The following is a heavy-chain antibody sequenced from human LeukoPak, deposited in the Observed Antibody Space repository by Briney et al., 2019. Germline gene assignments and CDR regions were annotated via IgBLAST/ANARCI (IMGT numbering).Heavy chain of an antibody. Sequence: GGSLTLSCAASGFTFSSYWMSWVRQAPGKGLEWVANIKQDGSEKYYVDSVKGRFTISRDNAKNSLYLQMNSLRAEDTAVYYCARDRYYSYYYYGMDVWGKGTTVTVSS. V-gene: IGHV3-7*03. J-gene: IGHJ6*04. CDR1: GFTFSSYW. D-gene: IGHD1-14*01. CDR3: ARDRYYSYYYYGMDV. CDR2: IKQDGSEK.